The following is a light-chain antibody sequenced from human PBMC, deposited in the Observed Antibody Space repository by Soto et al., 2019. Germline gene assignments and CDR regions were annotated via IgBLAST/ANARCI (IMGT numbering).Light chain of an antibody. CDR2: GAS. J-gene: IGKJ1*01. CDR1: QSVSSSY. CDR3: QQYGSSPWT. V-gene: IGKV3-20*01. Sequence: IVLTQSPGTLSLSPGERATLSCRASQSVSSSYLAWYQQKPGQAPRLLIYGASSRATGIPDRFSGSGSGTDFTLPISRLEPEDFAVYYCQQYGSSPWTFGQGTKVDIK.